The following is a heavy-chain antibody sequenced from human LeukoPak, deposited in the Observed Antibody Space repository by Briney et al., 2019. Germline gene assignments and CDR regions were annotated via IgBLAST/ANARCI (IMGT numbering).Heavy chain of an antibody. CDR1: GFTFSSYS. CDR2: ISSSSSYI. J-gene: IGHJ3*02. CDR3: ARAGGSYLDAFDI. Sequence: GGSLRLSCAASGFTFSSYSINWVRQAPGKGLEWVSSISSSSSYIYYADSVKGRFTISRDNAKNSLYLQMNSLRAEDTAVYYCARAGGSYLDAFDIWGQGTMVTVSS. V-gene: IGHV3-21*01. D-gene: IGHD1-26*01.